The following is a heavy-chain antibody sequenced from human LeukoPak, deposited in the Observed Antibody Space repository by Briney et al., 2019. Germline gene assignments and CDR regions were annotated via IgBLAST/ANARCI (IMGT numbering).Heavy chain of an antibody. Sequence: GGSLRLSCAASGFTFSSYAMSRVRQAPGKGLEWVSTISGSGAGTYYADSVKGRFTVSRDNSKNTLYLHMNSLRAEDTAVYSCARGSDVFDNWGQGTLVPVSS. CDR1: GFTFSSYA. J-gene: IGHJ4*02. CDR3: ARGSDVFDN. D-gene: IGHD3-16*01. V-gene: IGHV3-23*01. CDR2: ISGSGAGT.